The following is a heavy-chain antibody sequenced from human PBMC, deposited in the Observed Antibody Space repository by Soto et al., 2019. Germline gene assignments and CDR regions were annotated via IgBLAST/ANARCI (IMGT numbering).Heavy chain of an antibody. CDR2: ISAYNGKR. V-gene: IGHV1-18*01. Sequence: QGQLLQSGDEVKTPGASVRVSCRASGYPLTSYGISWVRQAPGQGLEWVAWISAYNGKRDTAQKFQGRVTMTLDTSTDTAHMDLGDLTSADTAVYYCARGRIAASIHDAFEMWGQGTKVTVSS. J-gene: IGHJ3*02. D-gene: IGHD5-12*01. CDR1: GYPLTSYG. CDR3: ARGRIAASIHDAFEM.